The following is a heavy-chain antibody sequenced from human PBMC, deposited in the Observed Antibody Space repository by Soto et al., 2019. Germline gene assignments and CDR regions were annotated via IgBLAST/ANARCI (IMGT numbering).Heavy chain of an antibody. CDR2: INSRGSTV. CDR1: GFIFSSFE. Sequence: PGGSLRLSCGASGFIFSSFEMNWVRQAPGKGLEWVAYINSRGSTVYYADSVRGRFTVSRDNAKNSMYLQLNNLRPEDTAVYYCARAFETRFLEYLYAFDIWGQGTVVTV. D-gene: IGHD3-3*01. CDR3: ARAFETRFLEYLYAFDI. J-gene: IGHJ3*02. V-gene: IGHV3-48*03.